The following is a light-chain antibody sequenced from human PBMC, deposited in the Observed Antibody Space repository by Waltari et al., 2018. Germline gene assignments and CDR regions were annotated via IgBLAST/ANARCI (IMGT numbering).Light chain of an antibody. Sequence: EIVMTQSPATRSVSPGERPTLSCRASLSISSNLAWYQQKPGQAPRLLIYGASTRASGIPARFSGSGSGTDFTLTVSSLQPEDSALYFCQQYNDSWTFGQGTKVDFK. V-gene: IGKV3-15*01. CDR2: GAS. J-gene: IGKJ1*01. CDR3: QQYNDSWT. CDR1: LSISSN.